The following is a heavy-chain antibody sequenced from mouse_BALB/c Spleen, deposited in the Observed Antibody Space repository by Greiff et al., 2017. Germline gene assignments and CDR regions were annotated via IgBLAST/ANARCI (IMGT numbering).Heavy chain of an antibody. CDR3: ARDWAYYGNWGYFDY. CDR2: ISYDGSN. J-gene: IGHJ2*01. Sequence: EVKLMESGPGLVKPSQSLSLTCSVTGYSITSGYYWYWIRQFPGNKLEWMGYISYDGSNNYNPSLKNRISITRDTSKNQFFLKLNSVTTEDTATYYCARDWAYYGNWGYFDYWGQGTTLTVSS. D-gene: IGHD2-10*01. CDR1: GYSITSGYY. V-gene: IGHV3-6*02.